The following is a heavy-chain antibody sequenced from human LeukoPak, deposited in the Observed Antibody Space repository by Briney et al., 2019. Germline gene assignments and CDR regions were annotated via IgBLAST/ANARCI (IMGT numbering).Heavy chain of an antibody. D-gene: IGHD6-13*01. V-gene: IGHV4-39*07. CDR2: IYYSGNT. J-gene: IGHJ4*02. CDR1: GVSISSSNSY. Sequence: SETLSLTCTVSGVSISSSNSYWGWIRQPPGKGLEWIGSIYYSGNTYYNASLKSQVSISIDTSKNQFSLKLSSVTAADTAVYYCARDSHSSSWYPFDYWGQGTLVTVSS. CDR3: ARDSHSSSWYPFDY.